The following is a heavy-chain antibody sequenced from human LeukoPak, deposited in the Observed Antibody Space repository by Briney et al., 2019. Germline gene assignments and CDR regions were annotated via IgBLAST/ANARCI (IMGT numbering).Heavy chain of an antibody. CDR1: GGSIISGSYY. CDR3: ARSPSAGWFDP. V-gene: IGHV4-61*02. Sequence: SETLSLTCTVSGGSIISGSYYWGWIRQPAGKGLEWIGRVSSSGNTNYNPSLKSLVTISIDTSKNQFSLKLSSVTAADTAVYYCARSPSAGWFDPWGQGTLVTVSS. CDR2: VSSSGNT. J-gene: IGHJ5*02.